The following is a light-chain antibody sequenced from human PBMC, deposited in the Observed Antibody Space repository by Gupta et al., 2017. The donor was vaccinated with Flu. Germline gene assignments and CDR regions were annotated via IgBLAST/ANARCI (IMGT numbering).Light chain of an antibody. CDR3: QQYFNSPRT. Sequence: DIVMTHSPLFLAASLGERATINCKSSRSVLYTSNNKNYLAWLQQRLGQPPNVIIYGPSTREPGVLDESSASGSGTDFTLTISGLQAEDVAVYYCQQYFNSPRTFGQGTKLELK. V-gene: IGKV4-1*01. J-gene: IGKJ1*01. CDR1: RSVLYTSNNKNY. CDR2: GPS.